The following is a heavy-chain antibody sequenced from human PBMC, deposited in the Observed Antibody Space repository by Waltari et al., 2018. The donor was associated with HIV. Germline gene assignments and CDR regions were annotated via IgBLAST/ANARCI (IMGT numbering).Heavy chain of an antibody. J-gene: IGHJ4*02. Sequence: EVQLVQSGGGLIKPGGSLRLSCAAPGFRASSYWMHWVRQTPGKGLVWVSRINIDGSRIDYADSVRGRFTISRDSAKNTLSLQMNSLTEEDTAVYYCSRDTFGEYDYWGQGTLVTVSS. D-gene: IGHD3-10*01. CDR1: GFRASSYW. V-gene: IGHV3-74*01. CDR2: INIDGSRI. CDR3: SRDTFGEYDY.